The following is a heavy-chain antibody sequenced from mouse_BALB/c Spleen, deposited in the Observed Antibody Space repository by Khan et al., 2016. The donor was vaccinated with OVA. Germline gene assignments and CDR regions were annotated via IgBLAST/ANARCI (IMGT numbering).Heavy chain of an antibody. Sequence: VQLQESGAELARPGASVKMSCKASGYTFTTYTMHWVKQRPGQGLEWIGYINPSNGYTNYNQKFKDKSTLTADKSSSTAYMQLISLASDYSAVYYCARGGTYYRSDGWFSYWGQGTLVTVSA. CDR2: INPSNGYT. J-gene: IGHJ3*01. CDR1: GYTFTTYT. D-gene: IGHD2-14*01. CDR3: ARGGTYYRSDGWFSY. V-gene: IGHV1-4*01.